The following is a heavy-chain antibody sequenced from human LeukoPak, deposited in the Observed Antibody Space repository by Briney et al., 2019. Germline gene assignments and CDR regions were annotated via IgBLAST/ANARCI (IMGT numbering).Heavy chain of an antibody. Sequence: PGGSLRLSCAASGFTVSSNYMSWVRQAPGKGLEWVSVIYSGGSTYYADSVKGRFTISRDSSKNTLYLQMNSLRAEDTAVYYCARAWFRSAFDIWGQGTMVTVSS. D-gene: IGHD3-10*01. CDR3: ARAWFRSAFDI. V-gene: IGHV3-66*02. J-gene: IGHJ3*02. CDR2: IYSGGST. CDR1: GFTVSSNY.